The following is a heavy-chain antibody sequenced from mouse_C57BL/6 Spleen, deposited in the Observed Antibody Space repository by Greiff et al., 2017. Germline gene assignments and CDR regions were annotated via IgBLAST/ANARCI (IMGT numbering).Heavy chain of an antibody. CDR3: ARNGIYYYGSGGYFDV. Sequence: KLSCKATGYTFTGYWIEWVKQRPGHGLEWIGEILPGSGSTNYNEKFKGKATFTADTSSNTAYMQLSSLTTEDSAIYYCARNGIYYYGSGGYFDVWGTGTTVTVSS. CDR1: GYTFTGYW. CDR2: ILPGSGST. J-gene: IGHJ1*03. V-gene: IGHV1-9*01. D-gene: IGHD1-1*01.